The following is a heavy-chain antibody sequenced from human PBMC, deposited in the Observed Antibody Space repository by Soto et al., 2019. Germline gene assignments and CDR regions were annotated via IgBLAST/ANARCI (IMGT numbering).Heavy chain of an antibody. Sequence: GSLRLSCAASGFIFNSYWMSWVRQAPGKGLEWVANVHEDGSEEYYVDSVKGRFTISRDNAKNSLYLEMNSLRAEDTAVYYCARVGLWYGSGMGDYYGMDVWGQGTTVTVSS. CDR3: ARVGLWYGSGMGDYYGMDV. CDR2: VHEDGSEE. V-gene: IGHV3-7*05. J-gene: IGHJ6*02. D-gene: IGHD3-10*01. CDR1: GFIFNSYW.